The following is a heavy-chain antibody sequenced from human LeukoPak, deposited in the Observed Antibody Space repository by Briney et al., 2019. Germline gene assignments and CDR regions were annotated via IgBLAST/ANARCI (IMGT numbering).Heavy chain of an antibody. CDR1: GFIFSDYA. CDR2: IRYDGSNK. D-gene: IGHD6-13*01. V-gene: IGHV3-30*02. J-gene: IGHJ4*02. Sequence: GGSLRLSRASSGFIFSDYAMHWVRQAPGKGLEWVAFIRYDGSNKYYADSVKGRFTISRDNSKNTLYLQMNSLRAEDTAVYYCAKATLSSYFFDYWGQGTLVTVSS. CDR3: AKATLSSYFFDY.